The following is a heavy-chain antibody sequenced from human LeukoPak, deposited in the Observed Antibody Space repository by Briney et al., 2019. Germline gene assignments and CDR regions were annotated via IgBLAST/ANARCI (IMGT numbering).Heavy chain of an antibody. CDR3: ANIHDYYYYYMDV. CDR1: GFTFDDYA. CDR2: ISWNSGSI. Sequence: GRSLRLSCAASGFTFDDYAMHWVRQAPGKGLEWVSGISWNSGSIGYADSVKGRFTISRDNAKNSLYLQMNSLRAEDTALYYCANIHDYYYYYMDVWGKGTMVTVSS. D-gene: IGHD2-21*01. V-gene: IGHV3-9*01. J-gene: IGHJ6*03.